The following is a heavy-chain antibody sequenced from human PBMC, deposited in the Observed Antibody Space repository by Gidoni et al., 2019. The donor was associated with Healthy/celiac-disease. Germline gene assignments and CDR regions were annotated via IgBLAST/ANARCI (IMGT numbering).Heavy chain of an antibody. CDR3: ARARYCSSTSCSKGWFDP. CDR2: IYYSGST. J-gene: IGHJ5*02. Sequence: QVQLQESGPVLVKPSQTLSLTCTVSGGSISSGGYYWSWIRQHPGKGLEWIGYIYYSGSTYYNPSLKSRVTIPVDTSKNQFSLKLSSVTAADTAVYYCARARYCSSTSCSKGWFDPWGQGTLVTVSS. D-gene: IGHD2-2*01. V-gene: IGHV4-31*03. CDR1: GGSISSGGYY.